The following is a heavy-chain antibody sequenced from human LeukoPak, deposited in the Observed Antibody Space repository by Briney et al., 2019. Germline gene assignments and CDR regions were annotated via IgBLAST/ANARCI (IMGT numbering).Heavy chain of an antibody. J-gene: IGHJ6*02. CDR3: ARDLGHYYGMDV. V-gene: IGHV3-53*01. CDR1: GFTVRTNY. CDR2: IYSDGST. Sequence: GGSLRLSCTASGFTVRTNYMSWVRQAPGKGLECVSVIYSDGSTYYADSVKGRFTISRDNSKNTLYLRMNSLRAEDTAVYYCARDLGHYYGMDVWGQGTTVTVSS.